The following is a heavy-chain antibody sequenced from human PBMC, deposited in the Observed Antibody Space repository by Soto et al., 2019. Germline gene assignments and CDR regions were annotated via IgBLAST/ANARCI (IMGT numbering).Heavy chain of an antibody. V-gene: IGHV3-11*01. CDR2: ISSSGSTI. Sequence: PVGSLRLSCAASGFTFSDYYMSWIRQAPGKGLEWVSYISSSGSTIDYADSVKGRFTISRDNAKNSLYLQMNSLRAEDTAVYYCAREGGYDSSGYYQYYFDYWGQGTLVTVSS. CDR3: AREGGYDSSGYYQYYFDY. CDR1: GFTFSDYY. J-gene: IGHJ4*02. D-gene: IGHD3-22*01.